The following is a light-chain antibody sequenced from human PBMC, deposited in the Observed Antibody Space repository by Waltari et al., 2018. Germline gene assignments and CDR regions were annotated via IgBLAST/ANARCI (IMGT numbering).Light chain of an antibody. J-gene: IGLJ7*01. V-gene: IGLV2-11*01. CDR2: DLV. Sequence: QSALTQPRSVSGSPGQSVTISCSGTSSDVGSYNFVSWYQQHPGNAPKLLIYDLVNRPSGVPDRFSGSKSSNTASLTISGLQTEDESDYYCCSYAGSYTFVFGGGTQLTVL. CDR3: CSYAGSYTFV. CDR1: SSDVGSYNF.